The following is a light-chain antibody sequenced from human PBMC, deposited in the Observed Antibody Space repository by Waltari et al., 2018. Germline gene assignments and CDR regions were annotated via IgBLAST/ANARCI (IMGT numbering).Light chain of an antibody. CDR1: QSIRSY. V-gene: IGKV1-39*01. J-gene: IGKJ1*01. CDR3: QQSSSIPWT. CDR2: GAS. Sequence: DIQMTQSPSSLSASVGDRVTITCRASQSIRSYLNWYQQKLVKAPKLLIYGASSLQSGFPPRFSGSGSETDFTLTITSLQPEDFATYYCQQSSSIPWTFGKGTKVEI.